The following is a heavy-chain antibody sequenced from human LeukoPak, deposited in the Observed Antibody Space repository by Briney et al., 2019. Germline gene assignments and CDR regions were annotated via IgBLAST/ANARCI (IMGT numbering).Heavy chain of an antibody. J-gene: IGHJ4*02. D-gene: IGHD6-13*01. CDR3: ARGWEPYSSSLDY. CDR1: GGSISSYY. CDR2: IYYSGST. Sequence: SETLSLTCTVSGGSISSYYWSWIRQPPGKGLEWIGYIYYSGSTNYNPSLKSRVTISVDTSKNQFSLQLNSVTPEDTAVYYCARGWEPYSSSLDYWGQGTLVTVSS. V-gene: IGHV4-59*12.